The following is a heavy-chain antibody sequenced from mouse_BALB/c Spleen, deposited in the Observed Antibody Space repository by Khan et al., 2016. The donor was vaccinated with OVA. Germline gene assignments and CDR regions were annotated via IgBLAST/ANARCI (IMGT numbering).Heavy chain of an antibody. V-gene: IGHV3-5*02. CDR2: IYYSGTV. J-gene: IGHJ1*01. CDR1: GISITSGNYR. CDR3: ARDYGSLYWYFDV. D-gene: IGHD1-1*01. Sequence: EVQLQESGPGLVKPSQTVSLTCTVTGISITSGNYRWSWIRQFPGNKLEWIGNIYYSGTVTYNPSLTSRTTITRATSKNHFFLEMNSLTAKDTATCDCARDYGSLYWYFDVWGAGTTVTVSS.